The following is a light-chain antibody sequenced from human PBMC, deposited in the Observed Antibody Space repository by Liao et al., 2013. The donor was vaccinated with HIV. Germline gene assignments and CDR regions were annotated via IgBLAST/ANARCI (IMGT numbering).Light chain of an antibody. CDR2: YDS. CDR1: NVGSTS. J-gene: IGLJ2*01. V-gene: IGLV3-21*01. CDR3: QVWDRDTAL. Sequence: SYELTQPPSVSVAPGKTAGISCGGNNVGSTSVHWYQQKPGQAPVLVIYYDSDRPSGIPERFSGSSSENTGTLTISGTQPMDEADYYCQVWDRDTALFGGGTKLTVL.